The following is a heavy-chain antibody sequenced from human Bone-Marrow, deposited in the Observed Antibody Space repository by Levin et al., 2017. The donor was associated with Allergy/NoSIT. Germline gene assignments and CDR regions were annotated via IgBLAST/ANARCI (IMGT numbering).Heavy chain of an antibody. CDR3: AREVIPRGSSRQWLPLDWFDP. Sequence: GESLKISCKASGYRFTHYAIHWVRQAPGQRLEWMGWINPVNGNTKYSQNFQGRVTITKDTSASTVYVELSSLRSEDTAVYYCAREVIPRGSSRQWLPLDWFDPWGQGTLVTVSS. V-gene: IGHV1-3*01. CDR2: INPVNGNT. CDR1: GYRFTHYA. D-gene: IGHD5-12*01. J-gene: IGHJ5*02.